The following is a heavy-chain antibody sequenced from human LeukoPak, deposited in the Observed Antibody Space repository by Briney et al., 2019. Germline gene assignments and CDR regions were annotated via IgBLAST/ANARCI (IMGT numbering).Heavy chain of an antibody. Sequence: GGSLRLSCAASEFTFSNYGMHWVRQAPGKGLEWVAVISYDGSNKYYAGSVKGRFTISRDNSQNTLYLQMDSLRAEDTAVYYCAKGGRDGCTSTRCSVGLDYWGQGTLVTVSS. CDR1: EFTFSNYG. V-gene: IGHV3-30*18. CDR2: ISYDGSNK. J-gene: IGHJ4*02. D-gene: IGHD2-2*01. CDR3: AKGGRDGCTSTRCSVGLDY.